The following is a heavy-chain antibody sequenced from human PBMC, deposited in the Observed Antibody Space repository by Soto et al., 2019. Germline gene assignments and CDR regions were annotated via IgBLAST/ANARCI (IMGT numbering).Heavy chain of an antibody. Sequence: QVQLVASGGGVVQPGGSLRLSCVASGFSFSDYVMHWVRQAPGKGLEWVALIWNDGTNENYAVSVRGRHTISRDNSKNTLYLQMSSLRVDDTAMYYCARGRHAGRYPCDSWGQGTLVTVSS. J-gene: IGHJ4*02. D-gene: IGHD3-10*01. CDR3: ARGRHAGRYPCDS. V-gene: IGHV3-33*01. CDR2: IWNDGTNE. CDR1: GFSFSDYV.